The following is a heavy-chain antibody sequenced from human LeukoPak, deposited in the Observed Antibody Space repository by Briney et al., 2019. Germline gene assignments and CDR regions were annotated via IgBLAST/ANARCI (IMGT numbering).Heavy chain of an antibody. CDR2: ISSSSSYI. CDR1: GFTFSSYS. CDR3: ARGFYCSSTSCWDY. V-gene: IGHV3-21*01. J-gene: IGHJ4*02. D-gene: IGHD2-2*01. Sequence: GGSLRLSCAASGFTFSSYSMNWVRQAPGKGLEWVSSISSSSSYIYYADSVKGRFTISRDNAKNSLYLQMNNLRAEDTAVYYCARGFYCSSTSCWDYWGQGTLVTVSS.